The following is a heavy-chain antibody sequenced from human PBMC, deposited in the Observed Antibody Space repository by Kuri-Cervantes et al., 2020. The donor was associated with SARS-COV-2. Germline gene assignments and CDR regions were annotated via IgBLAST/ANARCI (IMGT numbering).Heavy chain of an antibody. Sequence: GESLKISCEVSGFLFSDSAIHWVRQASGKGLEWVGRVRGKANNYATAYAASVKGRFTISRDDSKYMAYLQMNSLKTEDTAVYYCTRHDFWSAYYFDYWGQGTLVTVSS. CDR2: VRGKANNYAT. V-gene: IGHV3-73*01. D-gene: IGHD3-3*01. CDR1: GFLFSDSA. J-gene: IGHJ4*02. CDR3: TRHDFWSAYYFDY.